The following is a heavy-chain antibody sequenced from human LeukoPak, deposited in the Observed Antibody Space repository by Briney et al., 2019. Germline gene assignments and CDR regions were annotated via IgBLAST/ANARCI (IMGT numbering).Heavy chain of an antibody. CDR2: ISVSGDST. V-gene: IGHV3-23*01. D-gene: IGHD6-19*01. CDR3: AKGSSSSGWYVAFDY. Sequence: GGSLRLSCAASGFIFSSYAMSWVRQAPGKGLEWVSVISVSGDSTYYADSVKDRFTVSRDNSKNTLYLQMDSLRAEDTAVYYCAKGSSSSGWYVAFDYWGQEPRSPSPQ. J-gene: IGHJ4*01. CDR1: GFIFSSYA.